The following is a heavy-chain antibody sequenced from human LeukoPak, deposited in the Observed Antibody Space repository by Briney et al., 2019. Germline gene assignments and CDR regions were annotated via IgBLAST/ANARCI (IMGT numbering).Heavy chain of an antibody. CDR1: GGSISSSTYY. CDR3: ARLPIVVVPSTSFDI. CDR2: INYSGTT. Sequence: SETLSLTCTVSGGSISSSTYYWGWIRQPPGKGLEWIGSINYSGTTYYNPSLTSRVTVSVDTSKNHFSLKLSSVTAADMAVYYCARLPIVVVPSTSFDIWGQGTMVTVSS. D-gene: IGHD2-2*01. V-gene: IGHV4-39*02. J-gene: IGHJ3*02.